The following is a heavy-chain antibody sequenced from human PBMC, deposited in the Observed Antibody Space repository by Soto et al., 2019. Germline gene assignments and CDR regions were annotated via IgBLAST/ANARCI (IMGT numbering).Heavy chain of an antibody. CDR3: ARADSSGYYYYGMDV. V-gene: IGHV1-69*13. J-gene: IGHJ6*02. CDR1: GGTFSSYA. D-gene: IGHD3-22*01. CDR2: IIPIFGTA. Sequence: SVKVSCKASGGTFSSYAISWVRQAPGQGLEWMGGIIPIFGTADYAQKFQGRVTITADESTSTAYMELSSLRSEDTAVYYCARADSSGYYYYGMDVWGQGTTVTVSS.